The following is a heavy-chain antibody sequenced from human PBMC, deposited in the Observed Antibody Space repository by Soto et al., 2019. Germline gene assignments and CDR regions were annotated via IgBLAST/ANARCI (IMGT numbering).Heavy chain of an antibody. V-gene: IGHV4-59*01. CDR1: CASIGIYS. CDR3: ARERYEGRIDY. CDR2: IYYSGST. J-gene: IGHJ4*02. D-gene: IGHD2-2*01. Sequence: RXLTFTVSCASIGIYSLNWIRQPPGKGLEWVAYIYYSGSTTYNPSLKSRVTMSVDTSKNQFSLNLRSVTAADPAVYYCARERYEGRIDYWGQGPLVIVSS.